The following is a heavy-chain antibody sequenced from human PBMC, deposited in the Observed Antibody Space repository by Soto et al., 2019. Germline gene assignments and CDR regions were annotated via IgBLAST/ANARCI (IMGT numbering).Heavy chain of an antibody. Sequence: EVQLLESGGGLVQPGGSLRLSCAASGFTFSSYAMSWVRQAPGKGLEWVSAISGSGGSTYYADSVKGRFTISRDNSKNTVYLQMNSLRAEDTAVYYCAKYPRAGWLQSPFDYWGQGTLVTVSS. J-gene: IGHJ4*02. CDR1: GFTFSSYA. V-gene: IGHV3-23*01. CDR2: ISGSGGST. D-gene: IGHD5-12*01. CDR3: AKYPRAGWLQSPFDY.